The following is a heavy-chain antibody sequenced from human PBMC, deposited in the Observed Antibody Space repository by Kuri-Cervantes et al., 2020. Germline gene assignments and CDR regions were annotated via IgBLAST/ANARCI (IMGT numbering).Heavy chain of an antibody. V-gene: IGHV1-18*01. D-gene: IGHD3-10*01. Sequence: ASVKVSCKASGYTFNSYAISWVRQAPGQGLEWMGWISPYNGDTRYAQKLQGRVTMTTDTSTSTAYMELRSLRSDDTAVYYCARSASYGSGSSPLGYYGMDVWGQGTTVTVSS. CDR2: ISPYNGDT. CDR3: ARSASYGSGSSPLGYYGMDV. CDR1: GYTFNSYA. J-gene: IGHJ6*02.